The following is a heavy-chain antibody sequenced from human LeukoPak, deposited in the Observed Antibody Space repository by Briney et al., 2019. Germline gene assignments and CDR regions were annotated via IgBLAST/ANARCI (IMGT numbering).Heavy chain of an antibody. J-gene: IGHJ6*03. D-gene: IGHD1-7*01. Sequence: ASVKVSCKTSGYTFSIYGVSWVRQAPGQGLEWLGWISAHNGNTSYAQKVQGKVQGRVTMTTETSTSTAYMELRSLTSDDTAVYYCARAPINWNYGSYYYYMDVWGKGTTVTVSS. CDR2: ISAHNGNT. CDR3: ARAPINWNYGSYYYYMDV. V-gene: IGHV1-18*01. CDR1: GYTFSIYG.